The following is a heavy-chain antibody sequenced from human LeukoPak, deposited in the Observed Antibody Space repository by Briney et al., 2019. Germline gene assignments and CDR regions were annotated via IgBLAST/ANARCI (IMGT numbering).Heavy chain of an antibody. J-gene: IGHJ4*02. Sequence: ASVKVSCKASGITSTNFAVQWVRQARGQRLEWIGWIIVGTGATKCAQDFHHRVTITRDMSTRTLYMELTSLRSEDTAVYYCAADLSDPRRGASYLDSWGQGTLVTVSS. V-gene: IGHV1-58*01. CDR2: IIVGTGAT. D-gene: IGHD1-1*01. CDR1: GITSTNFA. CDR3: AADLSDPRRGASYLDS.